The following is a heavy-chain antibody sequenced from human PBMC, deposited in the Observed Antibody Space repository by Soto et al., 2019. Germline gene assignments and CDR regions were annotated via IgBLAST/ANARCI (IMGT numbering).Heavy chain of an antibody. CDR3: ARERPDGARLDP. CDR1: GGSISNYY. J-gene: IGHJ5*02. Sequence: SETLSLTCTVSGGSISNYYWSWIRQPPGKGLEWIGYIYYSGSTNYNPSLKSRVTISVDTSKNQFSLKLSSVTAADTAVYYCARERPDGARLDPWGQGTLVTVS. V-gene: IGHV4-59*01. D-gene: IGHD6-6*01. CDR2: IYYSGST.